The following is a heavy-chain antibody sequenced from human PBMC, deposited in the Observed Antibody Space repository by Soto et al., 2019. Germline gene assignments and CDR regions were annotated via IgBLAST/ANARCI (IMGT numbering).Heavy chain of an antibody. J-gene: IGHJ5*02. D-gene: IGHD6-13*01. CDR3: ARVATRTIAEAGNAQKGGEP. V-gene: IGHV1-18*01. Sequence: DSVQVSCKASGYTFTSYGISWVRQAPGQGLEWMGWISAYNGNTNYAQKLQGRVTMTTDTSTSTAYMELRSLRSDDTAVYYCARVATRTIAEAGNAQKGGEPWGQ. CDR1: GYTFTSYG. CDR2: ISAYNGNT.